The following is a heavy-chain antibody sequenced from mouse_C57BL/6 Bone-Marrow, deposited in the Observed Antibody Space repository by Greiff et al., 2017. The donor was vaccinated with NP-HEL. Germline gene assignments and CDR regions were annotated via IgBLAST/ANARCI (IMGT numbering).Heavy chain of an antibody. V-gene: IGHV5-4*01. J-gene: IGHJ4*01. CDR3: AKDYTGYYAMDY. Sequence: EVQRVESGGGLVKPGGSLKLSCAASGFTFSSYAMSWVRQTPEKRLEWVATISDGGSYTYYPDNVKGRFTISRDNAKNNLYLQMSHLKSEDTAMYYCAKDYTGYYAMDYWGQGTAVTVSS. CDR2: ISDGGSYT. CDR1: GFTFSSYA.